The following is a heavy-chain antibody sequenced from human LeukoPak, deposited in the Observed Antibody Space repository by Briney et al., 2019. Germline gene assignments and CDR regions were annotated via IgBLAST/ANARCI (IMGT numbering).Heavy chain of an antibody. CDR3: AREEYQLLYGFDY. V-gene: IGHV3-48*01. Sequence: PGGSLSLSCAASGFTFSSYSMNWVRQAQGQGLEWVSYISSSSSTIYYEDSVKGRFTISGNKVKNSLYLQMNSLRAEDTAVYYCAREEYQLLYGFDYWGQGTLVTVSS. CDR1: GFTFSSYS. D-gene: IGHD2-2*02. CDR2: ISSSSSTI. J-gene: IGHJ4*02.